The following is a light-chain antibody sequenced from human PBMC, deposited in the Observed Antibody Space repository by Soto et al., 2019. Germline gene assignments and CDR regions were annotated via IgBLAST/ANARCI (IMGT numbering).Light chain of an antibody. Sequence: QSALTQPASVSGSPGQSIXISCTGTSSDVGGYNYVSWYQQHPGKAPKLMIYEVSNRPSGVSNRFSGSKSGNTASLTISGLQAEDEADYYCSSSTSSTTGVFGGGTKLTVL. J-gene: IGLJ3*02. CDR2: EVS. CDR1: SSDVGGYNY. V-gene: IGLV2-14*01. CDR3: SSSTSSTTGV.